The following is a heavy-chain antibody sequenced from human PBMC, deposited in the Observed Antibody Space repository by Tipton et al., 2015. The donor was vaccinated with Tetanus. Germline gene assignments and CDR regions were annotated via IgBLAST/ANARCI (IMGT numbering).Heavy chain of an antibody. J-gene: IGHJ4*02. CDR2: INEGGST. CDR3: ARHLTYTYTSRYFDY. Sequence: GLVKPSETLSLTCAVSGGSLSDYYWSWIRQSPGKGLEWIGEINEGGSTNYNPSLESRVSISVDTSKHRFSLKVNSVIAADTATYYCARHLTYTYTSRYFDYWGLGTLVTVSS. D-gene: IGHD5-18*01. CDR1: GGSLSDYY. V-gene: IGHV4-34*01.